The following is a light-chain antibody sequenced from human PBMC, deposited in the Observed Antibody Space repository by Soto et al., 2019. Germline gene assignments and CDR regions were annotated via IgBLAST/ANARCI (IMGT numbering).Light chain of an antibody. CDR1: SSDVGGYNY. J-gene: IGLJ3*02. V-gene: IGLV2-14*01. CDR3: CSYAGSSTWV. CDR2: EVS. Sequence: QSALTQPASVSGSPGQSITISCTGTSSDVGGYNYVSWYQQHPGKAPKLMIYEVSNRPSGVPDRFSGSKSGNTASLNISGLQADDESDYYCCSYAGSSTWVFGGGTKLTVL.